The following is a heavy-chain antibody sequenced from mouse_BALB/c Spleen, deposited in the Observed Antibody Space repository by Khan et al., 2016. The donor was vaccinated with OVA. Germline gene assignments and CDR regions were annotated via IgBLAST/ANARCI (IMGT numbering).Heavy chain of an antibody. V-gene: IGHV1-26*01. CDR2: VNPNNGGT. CDR3: AIYHGYFDV. J-gene: IGHJ1*01. Sequence: EVKLKESGPDLVKPGASVKISCKASGYSFTGYYIHWVKQSHGKSLEWIGRVNPNNGGTSYNQKFKGKAILTVDKSSNQAYMELRSLTSEDSAVYSCAIYHGYFDVWGAGTTVTVSS. CDR1: GYSFTGYY.